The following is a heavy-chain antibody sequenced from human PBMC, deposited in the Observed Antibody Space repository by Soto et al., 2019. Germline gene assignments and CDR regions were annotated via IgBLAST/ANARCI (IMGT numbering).Heavy chain of an antibody. D-gene: IGHD2-2*02. V-gene: IGHV3-11*06. CDR3: ARWGCSSTSCYTKHNWFDP. Sequence: QVQLVESGGGLVKPGGSLRLSCAASGFTFSDYYMAWIRQAPGKGLEWVSYIPGDSGYTNCADSVKGRFTISRDNAKNSLYLQMNSLRAEDTAVYYCARWGCSSTSCYTKHNWFDPWGQGALVTVSS. CDR1: GFTFSDYY. J-gene: IGHJ5*02. CDR2: IPGDSGYT.